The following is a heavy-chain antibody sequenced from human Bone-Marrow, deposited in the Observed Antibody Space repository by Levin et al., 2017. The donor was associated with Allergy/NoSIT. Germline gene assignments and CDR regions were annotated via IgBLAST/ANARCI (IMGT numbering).Heavy chain of an antibody. Sequence: GESLKISCKASGYTFTSHGITWVRLAPGQGPEWMGWISAYNGNTKYAQKIQDRVTMTTDTSTSTAYMELRSLRSDDTAVYYCARVIVSYGNYFDFWGQGTLVTVSS. CDR3: ARVIVSYGNYFDF. J-gene: IGHJ4*02. V-gene: IGHV1-18*01. CDR2: ISAYNGNT. CDR1: GYTFTSHG. D-gene: IGHD2-15*01.